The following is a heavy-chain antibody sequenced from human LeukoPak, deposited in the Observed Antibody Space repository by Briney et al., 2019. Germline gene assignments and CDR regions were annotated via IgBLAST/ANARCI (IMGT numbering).Heavy chain of an antibody. D-gene: IGHD3-10*01. V-gene: IGHV4-34*01. CDR1: GGSFSGYY. CDR2: INHSGST. Sequence: SETLSLTCAVYGGSFSGYYWSWIRQPPGKGLEWIGEINHSGSTNYNPSLKSRVTISVDTSKNQFSLKLSSVTAADTAVYYCARTSITMVRGVISGYYYYYMDVWGKGTTVTVSS. J-gene: IGHJ6*03. CDR3: ARTSITMVRGVISGYYYYYMDV.